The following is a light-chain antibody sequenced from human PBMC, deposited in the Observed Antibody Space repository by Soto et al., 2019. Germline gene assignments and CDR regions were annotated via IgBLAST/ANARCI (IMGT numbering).Light chain of an antibody. CDR2: DVT. V-gene: IGLV2-14*01. J-gene: IGLJ1*01. Sequence: QSFLTQPASVSGAPGPSITISCTGTSSDVGGYIYVSWYQQHPGKAPKLMIYDVTSRPSGVSYRFSGSKSGNTASLTISGLQAEDEADYYCSSYTTSSSYVFGTGTKVTVL. CDR3: SSYTTSSSYV. CDR1: SSDVGGYIY.